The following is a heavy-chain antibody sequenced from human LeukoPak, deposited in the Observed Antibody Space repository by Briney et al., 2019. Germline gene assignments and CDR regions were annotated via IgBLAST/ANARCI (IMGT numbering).Heavy chain of an antibody. D-gene: IGHD5-24*01. CDR1: GGSISNYY. J-gene: IGHJ4*02. V-gene: IGHV4-59*01. CDR2: VSYTGST. Sequence: SETLSLTCPVSGGSISNYYYWTWIRQPPGKGLEWIGYVSYTGSTNFNPSLKSRVTMSLDTSRNPFSLKLTSLTAADTAVYYCARGAMATTPFFDYWGQGTLVTVSS. CDR3: ARGAMATTPFFDY.